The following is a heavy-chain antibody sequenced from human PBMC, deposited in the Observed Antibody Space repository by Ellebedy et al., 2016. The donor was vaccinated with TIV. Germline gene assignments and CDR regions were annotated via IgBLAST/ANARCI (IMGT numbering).Heavy chain of an antibody. CDR3: ARGFPTVTTLGY. CDR2: IYYSGST. Sequence: SETLSLTXTVSGATMSTGGYYWSSIRQHTGKGLEWIGYIYYSGSTYYNPSLKSRVTISVDTSKNQFSLKLSSVTAADTAVYYCARGFPTVTTLGYWGQGTLVTVSS. D-gene: IGHD4-17*01. V-gene: IGHV4-31*03. J-gene: IGHJ4*02. CDR1: GATMSTGGYY.